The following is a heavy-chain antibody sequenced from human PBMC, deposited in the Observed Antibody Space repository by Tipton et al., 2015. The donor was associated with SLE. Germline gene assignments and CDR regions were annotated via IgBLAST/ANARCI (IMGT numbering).Heavy chain of an antibody. Sequence: GSLRLSCAASGFTLSSYYMTWVRQTPGKGLEWVASINQDGSEKYYVDSVKGRFTISRDNAKNSLYLQLNSLRAEDTAVYYCARESRIIYWGQGTLVTVSS. CDR3: ARESRIIY. J-gene: IGHJ4*02. CDR1: GFTLSSYY. CDR2: INQDGSEK. D-gene: IGHD1-14*01. V-gene: IGHV3-7*01.